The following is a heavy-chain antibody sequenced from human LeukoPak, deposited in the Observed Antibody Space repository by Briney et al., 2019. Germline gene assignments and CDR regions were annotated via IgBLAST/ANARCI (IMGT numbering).Heavy chain of an antibody. CDR1: GGSISSYY. J-gene: IGHJ4*02. CDR3: ARLLGRPPVVATIDY. D-gene: IGHD5-12*01. V-gene: IGHV4-59*01. Sequence: SETLSLTCTVSGGSISSYYWSWIRQPPGKGLEWIGYIYYSGRNNYNPSLKTRVTISVDTSKNLFSLKLSSVTAADTAVYYRARLLGRPPVVATIDYWRQGTLVTVSS. CDR2: IYYSGRN.